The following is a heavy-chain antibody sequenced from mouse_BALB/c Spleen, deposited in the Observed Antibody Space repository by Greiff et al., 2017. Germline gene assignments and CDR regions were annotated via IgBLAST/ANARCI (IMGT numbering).Heavy chain of an antibody. CDR2: IYPGNSDT. D-gene: IGHD1-1*01. V-gene: IGHV1-5*01. Sequence: VQLQQSGTVLARPGASVKMSCKASGYSFTSYWMHWVKQRPGQGLEWIGAIYPGNSDTSYNQKFKGKAKLTAVTSASTAYMELSSLTNEDSAVYCCTRDYGSSSFAYWGQGTLVTVSA. J-gene: IGHJ3*01. CDR3: TRDYGSSSFAY. CDR1: GYSFTSYW.